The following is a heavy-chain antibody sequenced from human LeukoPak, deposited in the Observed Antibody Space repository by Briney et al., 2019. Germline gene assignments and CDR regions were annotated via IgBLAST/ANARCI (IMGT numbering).Heavy chain of an antibody. CDR2: IRKKAHGGTT. Sequence: PGGSLRLSCAASGFTFSDYYMSWFRQAPGKGVEWVGLIRKKAHGGTTEYAAAVKGRFTLSRDDSRSIAYLQMNSLKTEDTAIYYCTRVSKAVADYYWYYMDVWGTGTTVTVSS. V-gene: IGHV3-71*01. J-gene: IGHJ6*03. D-gene: IGHD6-19*01. CDR3: TRVSKAVADYYWYYMDV. CDR1: GFTFSDYY.